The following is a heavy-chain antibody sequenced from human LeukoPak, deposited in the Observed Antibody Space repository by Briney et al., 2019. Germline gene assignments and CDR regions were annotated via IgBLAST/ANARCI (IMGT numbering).Heavy chain of an antibody. Sequence: PSETLSLTCTVSGYAISSGYYWGWIRQPPGKGLEWIGSIYHSGSTYYNPSLKSRVTISVDTSKNQFSLKLSSVTAADTAVYYCARNYDSSGYYLDYWGQGTLVTVSS. CDR1: GYAISSGYY. J-gene: IGHJ4*02. D-gene: IGHD3-22*01. V-gene: IGHV4-38-2*02. CDR2: IYHSGST. CDR3: ARNYDSSGYYLDY.